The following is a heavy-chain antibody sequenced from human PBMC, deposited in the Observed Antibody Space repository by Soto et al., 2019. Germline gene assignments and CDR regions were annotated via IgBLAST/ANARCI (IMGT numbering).Heavy chain of an antibody. CDR2: VYDNGRP. CDR3: ARGVGSSPPRY. Sequence: SETLSLTCTISGGSISVYYWSWIRQSPRQGLEWIGYVYDNGRPYYSPSLKSRVTISADTSKNQISLKLTSATAADTAVYYCARGVGSSPPRYWGRGTLVTVSS. D-gene: IGHD3-9*01. J-gene: IGHJ4*02. V-gene: IGHV4-59*01. CDR1: GGSISVYY.